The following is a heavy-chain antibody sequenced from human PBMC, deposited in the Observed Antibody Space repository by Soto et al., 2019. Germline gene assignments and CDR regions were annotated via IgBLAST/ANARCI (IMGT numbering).Heavy chain of an antibody. J-gene: IGHJ4*02. CDR3: ARARITMIRGVMEFFDY. CDR1: GGSVSSNTYY. D-gene: IGHD3-10*01. Sequence: SETLSLTCTVSGGSVSSNTYYWSWIRQPPGKGLEYIGYIYYSGSTNYNPSLKSRVTISVDTSKNQFSLKLNSVTAADTAVYYCARARITMIRGVMEFFDYWGQGILVTVSS. CDR2: IYYSGST. V-gene: IGHV4-61*01.